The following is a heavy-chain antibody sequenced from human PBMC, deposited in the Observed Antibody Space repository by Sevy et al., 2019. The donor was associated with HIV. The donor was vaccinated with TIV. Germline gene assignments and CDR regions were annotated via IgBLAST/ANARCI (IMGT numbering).Heavy chain of an antibody. V-gene: IGHV3-49*03. J-gene: IGHJ4*02. Sequence: GGSLRLSCTASGFTFGDYPMSWFRQAPGKGLEWXXFXRSKAHGGTTEYAASVKGRFTISRDDSKSIAYLQMNSLKTXXTAVYYCTREARGYGGYDQIYGLVXWGQGTLVTVSS. CDR3: TREARGYGGYDQIYGLVX. CDR2: XRSKAHGGTT. CDR1: GFTFGDYP. D-gene: IGHD5-12*01.